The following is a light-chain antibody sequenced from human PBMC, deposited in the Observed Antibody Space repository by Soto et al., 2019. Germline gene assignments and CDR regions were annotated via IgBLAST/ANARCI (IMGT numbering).Light chain of an antibody. CDR2: TAS. CDR1: QSISTY. CDR3: QQSYSTPPSN. Sequence: DVRMTQSPSSLSASIGDRVTITCRASQSISTYLNWYQQKPGKAPKLLIYTASSLVSGVPSKFSGSGSGTDFTLTISSLQPEDFATFFCQQSYSTPPSNFGRRTKVDV. J-gene: IGKJ3*01. V-gene: IGKV1-39*01.